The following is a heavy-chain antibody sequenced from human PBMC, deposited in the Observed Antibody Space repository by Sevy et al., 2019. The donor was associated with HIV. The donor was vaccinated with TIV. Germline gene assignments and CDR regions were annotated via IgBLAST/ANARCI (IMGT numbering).Heavy chain of an antibody. J-gene: IGHJ2*01. D-gene: IGHD4-17*01. CDR3: ARDDYGGNSAGWYFDL. V-gene: IGHV3-23*01. CDR2: ISGSADAT. CDR1: GFTFSNYA. Sequence: GGSLRLSCAASGFTFSNYAMSWVRQTPGKGLEWVSAISGSADATYYTDSVKGRFTISRDNSKNTVYLQMNSLRAEDTAVYYCARDDYGGNSAGWYFDLWGRGTLVTVSS.